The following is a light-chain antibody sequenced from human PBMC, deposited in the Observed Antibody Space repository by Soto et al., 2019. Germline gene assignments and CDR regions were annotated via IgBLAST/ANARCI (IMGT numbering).Light chain of an antibody. V-gene: IGKV1-5*03. CDR2: KAS. Sequence: DIQMTQSPSTLSASVGDSVTITCRASQSITTWLAWYQQKAGKAPKLLIYKASSLERGVQSRFSGSGSGTEFTLTISSLQPDDFATYYCQQYNNNWTFGQGTKVEIK. CDR1: QSITTW. J-gene: IGKJ1*01. CDR3: QQYNNNWT.